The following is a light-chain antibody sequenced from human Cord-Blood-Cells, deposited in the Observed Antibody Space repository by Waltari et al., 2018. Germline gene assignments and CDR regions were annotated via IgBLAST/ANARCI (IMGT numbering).Light chain of an antibody. CDR1: QSVLYSSNNKNY. CDR2: WAS. CDR3: QQYYSTPLT. J-gene: IGKJ4*01. Sequence: DIVMTQSPDSLAVSLGERATINCKSSQSVLYSSNNKNYLACDQQKPGQPPKLLIYWASTRESGAPDRCSGSGSGADFTLTISSLQAEDVAVYYCQQYYSTPLTFGGGTKVEIK. V-gene: IGKV4-1*01.